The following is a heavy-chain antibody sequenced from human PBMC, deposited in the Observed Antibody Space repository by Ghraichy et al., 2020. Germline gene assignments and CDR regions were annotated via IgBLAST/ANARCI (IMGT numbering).Heavy chain of an antibody. V-gene: IGHV4-39*01. CDR1: GGSISTSNSY. Sequence: SETLSLTCTVSGGSISTSNSYWGWIRQPPGKGLEWIATIYYSGTTYYNPSLQSRVTIYVDTSKNQFSLKLSSVTAADTAVYFCARPGGGLQQLDWFDPWGQGTLVTVSS. D-gene: IGHD6-13*01. J-gene: IGHJ5*02. CDR2: IYYSGTT. CDR3: ARPGGGLQQLDWFDP.